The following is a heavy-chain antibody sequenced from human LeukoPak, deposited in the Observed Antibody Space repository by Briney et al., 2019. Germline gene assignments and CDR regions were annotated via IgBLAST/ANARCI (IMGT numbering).Heavy chain of an antibody. CDR2: IIPIFGTA. Sequence: SVKVSYKASGGTFSSYAISWVRQAPGQGLEWMGRIIPIFGTADYAQKFQGRVTITTDESTSTAYMELSSLRSEDTAVYYCARDLFSGLPGYFDYWGQGTLVTVSS. V-gene: IGHV1-69*05. J-gene: IGHJ4*02. CDR3: ARDLFSGLPGYFDY. CDR1: GGTFSSYA. D-gene: IGHD3-3*01.